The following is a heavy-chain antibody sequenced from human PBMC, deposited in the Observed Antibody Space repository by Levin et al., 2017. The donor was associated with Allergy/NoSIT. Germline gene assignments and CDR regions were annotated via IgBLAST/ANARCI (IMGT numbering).Heavy chain of an antibody. D-gene: IGHD1-26*01. CDR3: ARESWESESDNYYHGMDV. CDR1: GGYIRGGNYY. V-gene: IGHV4-31*03. CDR2: IHSSGTT. Sequence: SQTLSLTCTVSGGYIRGGNYYWTWIRQHPGKGLEWIGYIHSSGTTYSNPSLKSRVTLSIDTSKNEFSLSLTSVTAADTPVYYCARESWESESDNYYHGMDVWGQGTTVTVSS. J-gene: IGHJ6*02.